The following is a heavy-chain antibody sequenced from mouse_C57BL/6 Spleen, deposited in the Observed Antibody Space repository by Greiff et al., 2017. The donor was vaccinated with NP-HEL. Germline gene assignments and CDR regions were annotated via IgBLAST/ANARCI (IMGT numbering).Heavy chain of an antibody. D-gene: IGHD1-1*01. J-gene: IGHJ3*01. CDR3: AIITTVVATSPGFAY. Sequence: EVHLVESGGDLVKPGGSLKLSCAASGFTFSSYGMSWVRQTPDKRLEWVATISSGGSYTYYPDSVKGRFTISRDNAKNTLYLQMSRLKSEDTAMYYWAIITTVVATSPGFAYWGQGTLVTVSA. CDR2: ISSGGSYT. V-gene: IGHV5-6*01. CDR1: GFTFSSYG.